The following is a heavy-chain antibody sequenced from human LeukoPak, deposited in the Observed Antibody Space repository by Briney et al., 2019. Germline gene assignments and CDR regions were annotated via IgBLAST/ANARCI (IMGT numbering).Heavy chain of an antibody. D-gene: IGHD3-22*01. CDR1: GGSISSSSYY. CDR2: IYYSGST. V-gene: IGHV4-39*07. CDR3: ARDSSVVEGKDAFDI. Sequence: SETLSLTCTVSGGSISSSSYYWGWIRQPPGKGLEWIGSIYYSGSTYYKPSLKSRVTISVDTSKNQFSLKLNSVTAADTAVYYCARDSSVVEGKDAFDIWGQGTMVTVSS. J-gene: IGHJ3*02.